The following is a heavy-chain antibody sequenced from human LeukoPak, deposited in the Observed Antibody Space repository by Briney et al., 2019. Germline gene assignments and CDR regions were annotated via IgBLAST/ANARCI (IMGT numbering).Heavy chain of an antibody. D-gene: IGHD5-24*01. CDR3: XXDANHYGGMDV. J-gene: IGHJ6*02. CDR2: IHSDGSTT. CDR1: GITVSKYW. Sequence: PGGSLRLTCAVSGITVSKYWMHWVRQVPGKGLVWVSRIHSDGSTTDYADSVKGRFTITRDSAKNTLYPEMNSPRVEDTAVYYXXXDANHYGGMDVWGQGTTVTVSS. V-gene: IGHV3-74*01.